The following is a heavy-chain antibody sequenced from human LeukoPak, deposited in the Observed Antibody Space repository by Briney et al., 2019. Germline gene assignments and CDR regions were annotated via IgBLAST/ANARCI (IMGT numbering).Heavy chain of an antibody. CDR3: ATAGGSGWYSDAFDI. Sequence: ASVKVSCKVSGYTLTELSMHWVRQAPGKGLEWMGGFDPEDGETIYAQKFQGRVTMTEDTSTDTAYMELSSLRSEDTAVYYCATAGGSGWYSDAFDIWGQGTMVTVSS. V-gene: IGHV1-24*01. D-gene: IGHD6-19*01. J-gene: IGHJ3*02. CDR2: FDPEDGET. CDR1: GYTLTELS.